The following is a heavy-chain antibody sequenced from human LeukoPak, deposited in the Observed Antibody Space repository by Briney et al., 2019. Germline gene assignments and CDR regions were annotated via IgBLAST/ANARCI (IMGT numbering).Heavy chain of an antibody. V-gene: IGHV3-23*01. CDR3: VYENYYGFENSFL. J-gene: IGHJ4*02. CDR1: RFTFCIYA. CDR2: IGSSGGRK. Sequence: GGSLRLSSAASRFTFCIYAMSWVCQAPEKGLEWVSGIGSSGGRKYYEDSVRGRLPISRDNPKNTLYLQMTTLRAEERAVYDCVYENYYGFENSFLWGQGTLVTVSS. D-gene: IGHD3-10*01.